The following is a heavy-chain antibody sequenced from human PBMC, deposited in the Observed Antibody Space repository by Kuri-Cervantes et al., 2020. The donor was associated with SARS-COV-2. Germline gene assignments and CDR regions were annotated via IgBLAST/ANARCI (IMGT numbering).Heavy chain of an antibody. CDR1: GGSISSYY. CDR2: IYYSGST. Sequence: SETLSLTCTVSGGSISSYYWSWIRQPPGKGLEWIGYIYYSGSTNYNPSLKSRVTISVDTSKNQFSLKLSSVTAADTAVYYCARGYCSSTSCYGGWFDPWGQGTLVTCYS. CDR3: ARGYCSSTSCYGGWFDP. D-gene: IGHD2-2*01. V-gene: IGHV4-59*08. J-gene: IGHJ5*02.